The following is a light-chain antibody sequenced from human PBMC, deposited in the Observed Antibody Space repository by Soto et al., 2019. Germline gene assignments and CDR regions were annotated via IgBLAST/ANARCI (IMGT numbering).Light chain of an antibody. J-gene: IGKJ1*01. V-gene: IGKV1-5*01. CDR2: DAS. CDR1: QSISSW. CDR3: QQYSNYPWT. Sequence: DIQMTQSPSTLSASVGDRVTITCRASQSISSWVAWYQQKRGKAPKVLIFDASSLESGVPSRFSGSGSATEFTLTISSLQPDDFATYYCQQYSNYPWTVGQGTKVDSK.